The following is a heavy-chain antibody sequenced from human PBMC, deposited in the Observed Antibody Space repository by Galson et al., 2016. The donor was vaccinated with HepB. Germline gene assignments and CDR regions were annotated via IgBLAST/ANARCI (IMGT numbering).Heavy chain of an antibody. D-gene: IGHD3-3*01. J-gene: IGHJ6*02. V-gene: IGHV5-51*01. Sequence: QSGAEVKKPGESLKISCRGSGYTFDTYWIGWVRQMPGKGLAWMGIVYPGDFDIRYSPSFQGQVTISGAKSISTAYLQLSSLTASDTAMHYCARSLTGSYDFWGAIYNYYAMDVWGQGTTVTVS. CDR1: GYTFDTYW. CDR2: VYPGDFDI. CDR3: ARSLTGSYDFWGAIYNYYAMDV.